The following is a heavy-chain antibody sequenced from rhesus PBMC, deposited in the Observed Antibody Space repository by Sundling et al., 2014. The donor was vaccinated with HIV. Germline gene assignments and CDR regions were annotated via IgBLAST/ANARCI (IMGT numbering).Heavy chain of an antibody. Sequence: QVQLQESGPGLVKPSETLSLTCTVSGASISRYWWNWIRQPPGKGLEWIGEINGNGGSTTYNPSLKSRVTISRDTSKNQFSLRLRSVTAADTAMYYCAIGAYEDEYGSLFDDWGQGVLVTVSA. CDR1: GASISRYW. CDR2: INGNGGST. CDR3: AIGAYEDEYGSLFDD. J-gene: IGHJ4*01. V-gene: IGHV4-80*01. D-gene: IGHD3-9*01.